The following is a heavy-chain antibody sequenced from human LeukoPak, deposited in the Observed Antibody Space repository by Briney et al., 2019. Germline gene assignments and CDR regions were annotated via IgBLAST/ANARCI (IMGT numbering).Heavy chain of an antibody. D-gene: IGHD3-10*01. Sequence: GGSLRLSCAASGFTFNSYSMNWVRQAPGQGLEGVSYISSSSSTIYYADSVKGRFTISRDNAKNSLYLQMNSLRDEDTAVYYCARDRGASGSYYGDSWGQGTLVTVSS. CDR3: ARDRGASGSYYGDS. CDR2: ISSSSSTI. V-gene: IGHV3-48*02. CDR1: GFTFNSYS. J-gene: IGHJ4*02.